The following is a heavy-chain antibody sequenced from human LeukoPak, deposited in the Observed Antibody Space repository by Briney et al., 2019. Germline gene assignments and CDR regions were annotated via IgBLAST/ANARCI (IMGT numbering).Heavy chain of an antibody. D-gene: IGHD1-26*01. CDR1: GFTVSSNY. CDR3: ARGSWSGYFDY. V-gene: IGHV3-53*04. Sequence: PGGSLRLSCAASGFTVSSNYMSWVRQAPGKGLGWVSVIYSGGSTYYADSVKGRFTISRHNSKNTLYLQMNSLRAEDTAVYYCARGSWSGYFDYWGQGTLVTVSS. CDR2: IYSGGST. J-gene: IGHJ4*02.